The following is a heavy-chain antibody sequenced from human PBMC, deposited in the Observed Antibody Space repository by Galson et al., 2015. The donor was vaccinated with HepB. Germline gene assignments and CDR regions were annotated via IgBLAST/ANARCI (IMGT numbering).Heavy chain of an antibody. V-gene: IGHV3-30*18. CDR3: AKDSARYYDIPPQFDY. CDR1: GFTFSSYG. D-gene: IGHD3-9*01. J-gene: IGHJ4*02. Sequence: SLRLSCAASGFTFSSYGMHWVRQAPGKGLEWVAVISYDGSNKYYADSVKGRFTISRDNSKNTLYLQMNSLRAEDTAVYYCAKDSARYYDIPPQFDYWGQGTLVTVSS. CDR2: ISYDGSNK.